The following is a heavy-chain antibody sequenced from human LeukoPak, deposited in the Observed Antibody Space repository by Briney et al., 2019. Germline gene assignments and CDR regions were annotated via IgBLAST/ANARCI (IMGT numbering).Heavy chain of an antibody. J-gene: IGHJ4*02. Sequence: SETLSLTCTVSGYSISSGYYWGWIRQPPGKGLEWIVSIYHSGSTYYNPSLKSRVTISVDTSKNQFSLKLSSVTAADTAVYYCARVRVPRALWSGLYYFDYWGQGTLVTVSS. V-gene: IGHV4-38-2*02. CDR2: IYHSGST. D-gene: IGHD3-3*01. CDR1: GYSISSGYY. CDR3: ARVRVPRALWSGLYYFDY.